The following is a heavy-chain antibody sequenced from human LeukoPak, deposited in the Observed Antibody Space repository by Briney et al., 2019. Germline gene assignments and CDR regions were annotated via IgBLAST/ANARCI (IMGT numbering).Heavy chain of an antibody. CDR1: GYTFTGYY. J-gene: IGHJ4*02. Sequence: ASVKVSCKASGYTFTGYYMHWVRQAPGQGREWMGRINPNSGGTNYAQKFQGRVTMTRDTSISTAYMELSRLRSDDTAVYYCAREGDYYDSSGYSYYFDYWGQGTLVTVSS. V-gene: IGHV1-2*06. D-gene: IGHD3-22*01. CDR3: AREGDYYDSSGYSYYFDY. CDR2: INPNSGGT.